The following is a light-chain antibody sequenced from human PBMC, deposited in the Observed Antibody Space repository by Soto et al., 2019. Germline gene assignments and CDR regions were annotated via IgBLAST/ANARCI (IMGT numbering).Light chain of an antibody. Sequence: IQMTQSPSTLSASVGDRVTITCRASQSFSGWLAWYQQKPGKAPKLLIYDVSSLQSGVPSRFSGSGSGTEVTLAISSLQPDDFATYYFQQYHSYPTFGQGTKVEVK. CDR1: QSFSGW. CDR2: DVS. V-gene: IGKV1-5*01. J-gene: IGKJ1*01. CDR3: QQYHSYPT.